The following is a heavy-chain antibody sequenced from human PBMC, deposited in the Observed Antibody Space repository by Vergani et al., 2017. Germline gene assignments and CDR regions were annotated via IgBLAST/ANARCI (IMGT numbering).Heavy chain of an antibody. V-gene: IGHV1-8*02. CDR2: MNPNSGNT. Sequence: QVQLVQSGAEVKKPGASVKVSCKASGYTFTGYYMHWVRQAPGQGLEWMGWMNPNSGNTGYAQKFQGRVTMTRNTSISTAYMELSSLRSEDTAVYYCAREPRPNEHHFLAARQGVGWYFDLWGRGTLVTVSS. CDR3: AREPRPNEHHFLAARQGVGWYFDL. CDR1: GYTFTGYY. D-gene: IGHD6-6*01. J-gene: IGHJ2*01.